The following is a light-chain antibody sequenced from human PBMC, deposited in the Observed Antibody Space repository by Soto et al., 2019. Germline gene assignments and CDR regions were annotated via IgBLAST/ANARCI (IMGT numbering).Light chain of an antibody. CDR1: QSISSY. CDR2: AAS. CDR3: QQSSSSPLT. V-gene: IGKV1-39*01. Sequence: DIQMTQSPSSLSASVGDRVTITCLASQSISSYLNWYQQKPGKAPKLLIYAASSLQSGVPSRFSGSGSGTDFTLTISSLQPEDFATYFCQQSSSSPLTFGGGTKVHIK. J-gene: IGKJ4*01.